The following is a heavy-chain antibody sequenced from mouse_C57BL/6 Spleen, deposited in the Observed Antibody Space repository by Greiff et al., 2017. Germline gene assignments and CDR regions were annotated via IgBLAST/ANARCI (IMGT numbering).Heavy chain of an antibody. CDR3: ARRFTTVVADY. CDR1: GYTFTGYW. CDR2: ILPGSGST. Sequence: QVQLQQSGAELMKPGASVKLSCKATGYTFTGYWIEWVKQRPGHGLEWIGEILPGSGSTNYNQKFKGKATLTVDPSSSTAYMQLSSLTSEDSAVYYCARRFTTVVADYWGQGTTLTVSS. V-gene: IGHV1-9*01. J-gene: IGHJ2*01. D-gene: IGHD1-1*01.